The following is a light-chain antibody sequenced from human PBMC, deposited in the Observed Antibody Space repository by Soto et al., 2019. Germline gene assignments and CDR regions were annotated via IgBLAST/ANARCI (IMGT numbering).Light chain of an antibody. CDR1: QSLSSSY. CDR3: QQQET. J-gene: IGKJ2*01. V-gene: IGKV3-20*01. CDR2: AAS. Sequence: EIVLTQFPGTLSLSPGERATLSCRPSQSLSSSYLVWYQQKPGQAPRLLIYAASRRATGIPDRFSGSGSATEYTLTISRLEPEDSAVYYCQQQETFGQGNKLEIK.